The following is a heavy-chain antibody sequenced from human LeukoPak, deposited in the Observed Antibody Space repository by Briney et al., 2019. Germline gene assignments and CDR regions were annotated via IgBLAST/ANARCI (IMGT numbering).Heavy chain of an antibody. D-gene: IGHD3-22*01. V-gene: IGHV3-74*03. Sequence: GGSLRLSCVASGFTFSSYWMHWVRQAPGKGLVWVSRINSDGVSTTYADSVKGRFTISRDNAKNSLYLQMNSLRAEDTAVYYCTRGGPKYYYDSSAYYFPMDSWGQGTLVTVSS. CDR3: TRGGPKYYYDSSAYYFPMDS. J-gene: IGHJ4*02. CDR1: GFTFSSYW. CDR2: INSDGVST.